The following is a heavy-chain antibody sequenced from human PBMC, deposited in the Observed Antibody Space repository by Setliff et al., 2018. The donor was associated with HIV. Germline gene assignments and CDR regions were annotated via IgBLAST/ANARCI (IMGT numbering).Heavy chain of an antibody. Sequence: PSETLSLTCSVSGGSISSRGSFWGWIRQPPGKGLEWIGEINHSGSTNYNPSLKSRVTISVDTSKNQFSLQLSSVTAADTAVYYCARITIFVPGDPYFYGMDVWGQGTTVTVSS. CDR2: INHSGST. J-gene: IGHJ6*02. CDR1: GGSISSRGSF. D-gene: IGHD3-3*02. CDR3: ARITIFVPGDPYFYGMDV. V-gene: IGHV4-39*07.